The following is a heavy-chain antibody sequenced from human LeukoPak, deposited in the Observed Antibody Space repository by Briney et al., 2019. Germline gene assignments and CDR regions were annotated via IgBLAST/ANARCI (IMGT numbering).Heavy chain of an antibody. D-gene: IGHD4-17*01. CDR1: AFTFSSYS. CDR3: AREGYGDYSEVFDY. V-gene: IGHV3-21*01. CDR2: IGGSSTST. Sequence: GGSLRLSCAASAFTFSSYSMNWVSQAPGKGREWVLSIGGSSTSTYYADSVKGRFTISRDNAKNSLYLQMNSLRAEDTAVYYCAREGYGDYSEVFDYWGQGTLVTVSS. J-gene: IGHJ4*02.